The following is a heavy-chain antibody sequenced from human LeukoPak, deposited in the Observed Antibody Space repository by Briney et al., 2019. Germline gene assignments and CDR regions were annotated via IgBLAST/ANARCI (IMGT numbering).Heavy chain of an antibody. D-gene: IGHD3-22*01. Sequence: PGRSLRPSCAASGFTFSSYAMHRVRQAPGKGLEWVAFIRYDGSNKYYADSVKGRFTISRDNSKNTLYLQMNSLRAEDTAVYYCAKDVKNGATSGYLVYWGQGTLVTVSS. J-gene: IGHJ4*02. CDR2: IRYDGSNK. CDR1: GFTFSSYA. V-gene: IGHV3-30*02. CDR3: AKDVKNGATSGYLVY.